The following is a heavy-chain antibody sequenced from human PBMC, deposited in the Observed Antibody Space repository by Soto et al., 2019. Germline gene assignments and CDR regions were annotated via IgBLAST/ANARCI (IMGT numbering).Heavy chain of an antibody. CDR1: RVAFSKFI. V-gene: IGHV1-69*13. J-gene: IGHJ6*04. D-gene: IGHD3-22*01. CDR3: AKVTYSSPMGYYYGMDV. Sequence: SVKVSCNASRVAFSKFILTWVRQAPGLGLEWVGGIIPIFGTANYAQKFQVRVTITADESTSTSYMEVNNLRSEDTAVYYCAKVTYSSPMGYYYGMDVWGKGTTVTVSS. CDR2: IIPIFGTA.